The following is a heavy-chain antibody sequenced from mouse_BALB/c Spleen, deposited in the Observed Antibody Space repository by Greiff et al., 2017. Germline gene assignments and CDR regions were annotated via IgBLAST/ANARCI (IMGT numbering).Heavy chain of an antibody. CDR1: GYTFTSYW. V-gene: IGHV1-53*01. CDR2: INPYNDGT. D-gene: IGHD2-2*01. Sequence: VQLQQPGSELVRPGASVKLSCKASGYTFTSYWMHWVKQRPGQGLEWIGNINPYNDGTKYNEKFKGKATLTSDKSSSTAYMELSSLTSEDSAVYYCARGYLYAMDYWGQGTSVTVSS. CDR3: ARGYLYAMDY. J-gene: IGHJ4*01.